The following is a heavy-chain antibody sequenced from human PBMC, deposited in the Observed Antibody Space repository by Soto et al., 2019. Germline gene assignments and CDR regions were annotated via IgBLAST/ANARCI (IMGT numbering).Heavy chain of an antibody. CDR3: ARGNWNYYYGFDV. CDR1: EFTFDKYY. Sequence: SLRPSCAASEFTFDKYYMTWVRQAPGKGPEWVANIKPDGSEQYYVDSVKGRFTISRDNANNSLYLQMNSLRAEDTAVYFCARGNWNYYYGFDVWGQGSTVTVSS. J-gene: IGHJ6*02. V-gene: IGHV3-7*01. CDR2: IKPDGSEQ. D-gene: IGHD1-20*01.